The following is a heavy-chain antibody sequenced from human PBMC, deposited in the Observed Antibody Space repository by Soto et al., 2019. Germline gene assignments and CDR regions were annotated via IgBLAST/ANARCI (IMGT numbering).Heavy chain of an antibody. J-gene: IGHJ6*04. CDR1: GYTFTSYG. V-gene: IGHV1-18*01. D-gene: IGHD3-3*01. Sequence: ASVKVSCKASGYTFTSYGISWVRQAPGQGLEWMGWISAYNGNTNYAQKLQGRVTMTTDTSTSTAYMELRSLRSDDTAVYYCARDDRLGLRFVEWSIPRLGMDVWGKGTTVTVSS. CDR3: ARDDRLGLRFVEWSIPRLGMDV. CDR2: ISAYNGNT.